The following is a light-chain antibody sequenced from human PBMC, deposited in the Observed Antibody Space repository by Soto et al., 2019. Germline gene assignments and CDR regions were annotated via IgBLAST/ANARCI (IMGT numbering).Light chain of an antibody. V-gene: IGKV1-12*01. CDR3: QQANSFPRT. Sequence: QMTQSPSSLSASVGEKIIITCRASRDVGSDVSWYQQKPGQAPKLLIYAASSLQSGVPSRFSGSGSGTDFTLTISSLQPEDFATYYCQQANSFPRTFGQGTKVDI. CDR2: AAS. J-gene: IGKJ1*01. CDR1: RDVGSD.